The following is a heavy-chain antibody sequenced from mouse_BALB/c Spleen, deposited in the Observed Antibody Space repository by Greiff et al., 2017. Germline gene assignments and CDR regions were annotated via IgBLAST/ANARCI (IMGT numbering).Heavy chain of an antibody. Sequence: QVQLQQPGAELVMPGASVKMSCKASGYTFTDYWMHWVKQRPGQGLEWIGAIDTSDSYTSYNQKFKGKATLTVDESSSTAYMQLSSLTSEDSAVYYCARENGSSAWFAYWGQGTLVTVSA. D-gene: IGHD1-1*01. CDR3: ARENGSSAWFAY. CDR1: GYTFTDYW. V-gene: IGHV1-69*01. CDR2: IDTSDSYT. J-gene: IGHJ3*01.